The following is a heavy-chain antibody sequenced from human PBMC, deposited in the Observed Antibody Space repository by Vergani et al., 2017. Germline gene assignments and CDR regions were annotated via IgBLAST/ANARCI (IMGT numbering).Heavy chain of an antibody. CDR3: AKDTKAHGGNWFDP. D-gene: IGHD3-10*01. Sequence: VQLVESGGGVVQPGRSLRLSCAASGFTFDDYAMHWVRQAPGKGLEWVSLISGDGGSTYYADSVKGRFTISRDNSKNSLYLQMNSLRTEDTALYYCAKDTKAHGGNWFDPWGQGTLVTVSS. V-gene: IGHV3-43*02. CDR2: ISGDGGST. CDR1: GFTFDDYA. J-gene: IGHJ5*02.